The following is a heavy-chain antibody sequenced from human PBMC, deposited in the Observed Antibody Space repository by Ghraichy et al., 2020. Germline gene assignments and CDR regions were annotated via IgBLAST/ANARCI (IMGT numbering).Heavy chain of an antibody. Sequence: SETLSLTCTVSGGSIRSYYWSWIRQPPGKGLEWIGYIYYSGSTNYNPSLKSRVTISVDTSKNQFSLKVTSVTAADTAVYYCAGGFYGEVDYWGQGTLVTVSS. V-gene: IGHV4-59*01. J-gene: IGHJ4*02. CDR3: AGGFYGEVDY. CDR1: GGSIRSYY. D-gene: IGHD2/OR15-2a*01. CDR2: IYYSGST.